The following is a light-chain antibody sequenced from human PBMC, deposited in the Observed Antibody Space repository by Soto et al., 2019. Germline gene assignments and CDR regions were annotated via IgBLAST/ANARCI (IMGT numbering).Light chain of an antibody. CDR1: QSVSSSY. V-gene: IGKV3-20*01. CDR2: GAS. Sequence: EVLLTQSPVTLSLSPGERATLSSRSSQSVSSSYLAWYQQKPGQAPRLLIYGASSRATGIPDRFSGSGSGTDFTLTISRLEPEDFALYYCPQYASSRWPFGQRTKVAIK. CDR3: PQYASSRWP. J-gene: IGKJ1*01.